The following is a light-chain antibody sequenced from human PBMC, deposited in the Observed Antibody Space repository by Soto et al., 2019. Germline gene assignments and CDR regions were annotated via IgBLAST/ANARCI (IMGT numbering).Light chain of an antibody. V-gene: IGLV2-14*01. CDR2: EVS. J-gene: IGLJ2*01. CDR1: TRDVGGYNY. Sequence: QSVLTQPASVSGSPGQSITISCTGTTRDVGGYNYVSWYQQYPGKAPKLIIYEVSNRPSGVSYRFSGSKSGNTASLAISRLQAEDEADYYCSSYINNNSPVLFGGGTKVTVL. CDR3: SSYINNNSPVL.